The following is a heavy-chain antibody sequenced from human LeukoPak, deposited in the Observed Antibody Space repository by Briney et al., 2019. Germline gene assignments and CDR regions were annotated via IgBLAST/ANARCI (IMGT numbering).Heavy chain of an antibody. Sequence: GESLKISCKVSGYSFTTYWITWVRQMPGKGLEWMGRIDPSDSYIKYSSSFQGHITITVDKSINTAYLQWSSLKASDTAMYYCARLQDYWGQGTLVTVSS. CDR3: ARLQDY. CDR2: IDPSDSYI. J-gene: IGHJ4*02. V-gene: IGHV5-10-1*01. CDR1: GYSFTTYW.